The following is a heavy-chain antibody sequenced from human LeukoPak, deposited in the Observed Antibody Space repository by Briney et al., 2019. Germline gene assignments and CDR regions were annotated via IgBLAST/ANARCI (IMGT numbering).Heavy chain of an antibody. J-gene: IGHJ5*02. V-gene: IGHV1-69*04. CDR3: VRASEPDYGDYVS. CDR1: GGTFSSYA. Sequence: GASVKVSCKASGGTFSSYAISWVRQAPGQGLEWMGRIIPILGIANYAQKFQGRVTITADKSTSTAYMELSSLRSEDTAVYYCVRASEPDYGDYVSWGQGTLVTVSS. D-gene: IGHD4-17*01. CDR2: IIPILGIA.